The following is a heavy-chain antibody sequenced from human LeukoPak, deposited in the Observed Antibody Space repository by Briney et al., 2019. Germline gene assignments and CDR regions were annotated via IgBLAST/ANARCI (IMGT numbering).Heavy chain of an antibody. CDR2: IYYGGST. CDR3: AREFPYGSGSYYLRYFDY. CDR1: GGSISSGGYY. V-gene: IGHV4-31*03. Sequence: SETLSLTCSVSGGSISSGGYYWSWIRQHPGKGLEWIGYIYYGGSTYYNPSLKSRVTISVDTSKNQFSLKLSSVTAADTAVYYCAREFPYGSGSYYLRYFDYWGQGTLVTVSS. D-gene: IGHD3-10*01. J-gene: IGHJ4*02.